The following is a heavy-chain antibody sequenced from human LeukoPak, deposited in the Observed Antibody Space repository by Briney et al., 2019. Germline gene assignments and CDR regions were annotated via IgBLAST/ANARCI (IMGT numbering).Heavy chain of an antibody. CDR2: ISGSSAYI. CDR3: ARVDDILTGYYRFYYDYYGMDV. J-gene: IGHJ6*02. V-gene: IGHV3-21*01. Sequence: PGGSLRLSCTASGFTFSSYSLNWVRQAPGEGLEWVSSISGSSAYIYYADSVKGRFAISRDNAKNSVYLEMNSLRAEDTAVYYCARVDDILTGYYRFYYDYYGMDVWGQGTTVTVSS. CDR1: GFTFSSYS. D-gene: IGHD3-9*01.